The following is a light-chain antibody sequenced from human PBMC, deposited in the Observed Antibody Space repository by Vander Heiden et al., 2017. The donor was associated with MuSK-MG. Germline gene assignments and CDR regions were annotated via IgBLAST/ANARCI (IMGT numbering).Light chain of an antibody. CDR2: GAS. CDR1: QDINPW. V-gene: IGKV1-12*01. CDR3: QQVNSLPLT. Sequence: DMQMTQYPLSVSASVGGRVTLTCRASQDINPWVAWFPQKPGKAPNLLIYGASTLQRGVPSRFNGSGSGTDLTLTISHLQAQDFATYFCQQVNSLPLTFGGGTKV. J-gene: IGKJ4*01.